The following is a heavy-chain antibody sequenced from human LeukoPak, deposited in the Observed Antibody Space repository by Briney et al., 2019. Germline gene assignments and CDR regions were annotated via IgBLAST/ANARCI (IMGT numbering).Heavy chain of an antibody. CDR2: ISGSGGST. Sequence: GRSLGLSCAASGFTFSDYAFHWVRQAPGKGLEWVSAISGSGGSTYYADSVKGRFTIFRDNSKNTLYLQMNSLRAEDTAVYYCAKVSGGDFWSGPYYYYMDVWGKGTTVTVSS. D-gene: IGHD3-3*01. CDR1: GFTFSDYA. V-gene: IGHV3-23*01. J-gene: IGHJ6*03. CDR3: AKVSGGDFWSGPYYYYMDV.